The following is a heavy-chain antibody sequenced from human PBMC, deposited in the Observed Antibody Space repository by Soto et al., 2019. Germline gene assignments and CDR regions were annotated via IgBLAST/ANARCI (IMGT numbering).Heavy chain of an antibody. CDR1: GGSISSGDYY. J-gene: IGHJ6*02. V-gene: IGHV4-30-4*01. CDR2: IYYSGST. CDR3: ARDCLPDCYYYCCMDV. Sequence: QVQLQESGPGLVKPSQTLSLTCTVSGGSISSGDYYWSWIRQPPGKGLEWIGYIYYSGSTYYNPSLKSRVHTSLDTSKNQSSLKLSSVPAADPAVYDWARDCLPDCYYYCCMDVWGQGTTVTASS.